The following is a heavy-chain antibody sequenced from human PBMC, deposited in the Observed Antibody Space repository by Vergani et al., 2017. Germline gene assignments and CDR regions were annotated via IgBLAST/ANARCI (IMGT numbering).Heavy chain of an antibody. CDR1: GDSISSGSFY. J-gene: IGHJ4*02. Sequence: QVQLQESGPGVVKPSQTLSLTCTVSGDSISSGSFYWTWIRQPAGKGLEWIGRFHVGGTTHYNPSLKSRVSISLDTSTNQFSLTLRSVTAADTAVYFCARDAPALTLIRGALRDWGQGSLVTVSS. D-gene: IGHD3-10*01. CDR2: FHVGGTT. CDR3: ARDAPALTLIRGALRD. V-gene: IGHV4-61*02.